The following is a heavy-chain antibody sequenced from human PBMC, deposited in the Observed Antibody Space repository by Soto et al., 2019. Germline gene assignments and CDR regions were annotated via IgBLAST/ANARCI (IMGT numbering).Heavy chain of an antibody. CDR2: ISYDGQNK. CDR3: GRDIPQYCEIAGCLGHGMDV. D-gene: IGHD2-21*01. V-gene: IGHV3-30*04. CDR1: GFTFNVYA. Sequence: QVQLVESGGGVVQPGRSLRLSCAASGFTFNVYAMHWVRQAPGKGLEWVAIISYDGQNKYYAESLKGRFTISRDNSTNTPSRQMSSQRAEDTAVYYSGRDIPQYCEIAGCLGHGMDVWGQGTTVTVSS. J-gene: IGHJ6*02.